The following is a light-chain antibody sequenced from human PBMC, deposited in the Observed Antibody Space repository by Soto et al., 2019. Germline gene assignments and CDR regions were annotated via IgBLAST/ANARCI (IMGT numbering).Light chain of an antibody. CDR3: QEYGWT. CDR2: DAS. Sequence: DIQMTQSPSTLSASVGDRVTITCRASQSISGWLAWYQQKPGKAPKLLIYDASSLESGVPSRFSGSGSGTEFTLTISSLQPDDFATYYCQEYGWTFGQGTKVEIK. CDR1: QSISGW. J-gene: IGKJ1*01. V-gene: IGKV1-5*01.